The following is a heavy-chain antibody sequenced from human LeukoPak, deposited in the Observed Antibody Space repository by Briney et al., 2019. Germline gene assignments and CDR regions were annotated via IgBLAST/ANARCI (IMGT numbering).Heavy chain of an antibody. Sequence: KPSETLSLTCIVSGGAISTYYWSWIRQPPGKRLEWIGYVYYSGNTNYNPSLKSRVTISIDTSKNQFSLKLSSVTAADTAVYYCARVSNGHFDYWGQGTLVTVSS. CDR1: GGAISTYY. D-gene: IGHD2-8*01. V-gene: IGHV4-59*01. CDR2: VYYSGNT. J-gene: IGHJ4*02. CDR3: ARVSNGHFDY.